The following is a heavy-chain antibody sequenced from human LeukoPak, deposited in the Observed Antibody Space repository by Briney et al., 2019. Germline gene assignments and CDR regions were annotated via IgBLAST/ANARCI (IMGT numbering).Heavy chain of an antibody. CDR3: AKSGYSYDWYYFDY. J-gene: IGHJ4*02. Sequence: GRSLRLSCAASGFTFSSYGMHWVRQAPGKGLEWVAVISYDGSNKYYADSVKGRLTISRDNSKNTLYLQMNSLRAEDTAMYYCAKSGYSYDWYYFDYWGQGTLVTVSS. D-gene: IGHD5-18*01. CDR2: ISYDGSNK. CDR1: GFTFSSYG. V-gene: IGHV3-30*18.